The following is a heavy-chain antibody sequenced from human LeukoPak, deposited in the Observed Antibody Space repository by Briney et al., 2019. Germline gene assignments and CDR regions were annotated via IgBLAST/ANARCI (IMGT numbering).Heavy chain of an antibody. Sequence: GSSVKVSCKASGGTFSSYAISWVRQAPGQGLEWMGGIIPIFGTANYAQKFQGRVTITTDESTSTAYMELSSLRSEDTAVYYCATVLGSSGFLGGMDVWGQGTTVTVSS. CDR2: IIPIFGTA. V-gene: IGHV1-69*05. D-gene: IGHD3-22*01. CDR1: GGTFSSYA. CDR3: ATVLGSSGFLGGMDV. J-gene: IGHJ6*02.